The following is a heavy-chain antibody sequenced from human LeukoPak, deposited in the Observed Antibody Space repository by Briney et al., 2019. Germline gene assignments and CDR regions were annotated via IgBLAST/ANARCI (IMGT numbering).Heavy chain of an antibody. D-gene: IGHD3-3*01. CDR2: IYYSGST. Sequence: SETLSLTCTVSGGSISSGGYYWSWIRQPPGKGLEWIGYIYYSGSTYYNPSLKSRVTISVDTSKNQFSLKLSSVTAADTAVYYCARNSPASLRNYDFWSGYYTDYWGQGTLVTVSS. V-gene: IGHV4-30-4*08. J-gene: IGHJ4*02. CDR3: ARNSPASLRNYDFWSGYYTDY. CDR1: GGSISSGGYY.